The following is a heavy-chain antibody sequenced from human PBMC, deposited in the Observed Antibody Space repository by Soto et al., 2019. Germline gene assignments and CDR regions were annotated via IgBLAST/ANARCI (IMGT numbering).Heavy chain of an antibody. Sequence: QLQLQESGPGLVKPSETLSLTCTVSGGSISSSSYYWGWIRQPPGKGLEWIGSIYYSGSTYYNPSLKSRVTISVDTSKNQFSLKLSSVTAADTAVYYCARSRRGFGELFAYWGQGTLVTVSS. CDR1: GGSISSSSYY. J-gene: IGHJ4*02. CDR2: IYYSGST. D-gene: IGHD3-10*01. CDR3: ARSRRGFGELFAY. V-gene: IGHV4-39*01.